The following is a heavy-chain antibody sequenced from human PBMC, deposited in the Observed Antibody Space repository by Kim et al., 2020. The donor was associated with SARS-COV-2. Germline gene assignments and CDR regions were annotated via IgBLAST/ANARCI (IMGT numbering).Heavy chain of an antibody. CDR3: ARDKRGYGMDI. V-gene: IGHV3-48*04. J-gene: IGHJ6*02. Sequence: GGSLRLSCAASGFTFSTFSMNWVRQAPGKGLEWVAYLSSTFTTISYADSVKGRFTISRDNAKNSLYLQMSSLKAEDTALYYCARDKRGYGMDIWGQGTTVTVSS. D-gene: IGHD6-13*01. CDR1: GFTFSTFS. CDR2: LSSTFTTI.